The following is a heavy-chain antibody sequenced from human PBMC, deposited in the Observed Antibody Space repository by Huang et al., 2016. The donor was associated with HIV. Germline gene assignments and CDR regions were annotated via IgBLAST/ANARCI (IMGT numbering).Heavy chain of an antibody. D-gene: IGHD3-22*01. CDR3: ARRQGSGYYFYFDY. J-gene: IGHJ4*02. V-gene: IGHV4-39*01. Sequence: QLQLQESGPGLVKPSDTLSLNCTISGGSIKSRNYYWGWVRQAPGKGLEWIGDIYYSGSTYYNPSLRSRVSLSVDTSKNQVTLKVNAVIAADTAVYYCARRQGSGYYFYFDYWGRGIPVTVSA. CDR1: GGSIKSRNYY. CDR2: IYYSGST.